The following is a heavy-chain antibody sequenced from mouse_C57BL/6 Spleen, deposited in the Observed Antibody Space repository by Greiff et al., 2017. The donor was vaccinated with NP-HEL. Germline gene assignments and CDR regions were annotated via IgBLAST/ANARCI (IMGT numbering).Heavy chain of an antibody. J-gene: IGHJ2*01. CDR1: GFTFSSYA. CDR3: ARPNYDALDD. D-gene: IGHD2-3*01. Sequence: EVMLVESGGGLVKPGGSLKLSCAASGFTFSSYAMSWVRQTPEQRLEWVATISDGGSYTYYPANVKGRFTISRDNAKNNLYLQMSHLKSEDTAMYYCARPNYDALDDWGQGTTLTVSS. CDR2: ISDGGSYT. V-gene: IGHV5-4*03.